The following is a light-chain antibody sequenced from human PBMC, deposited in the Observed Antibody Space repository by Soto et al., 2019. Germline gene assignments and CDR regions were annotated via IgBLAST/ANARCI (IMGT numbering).Light chain of an antibody. J-gene: IGKJ1*01. V-gene: IGKV3-15*01. CDR2: DTS. CDR1: QSVSIH. CDR3: QQYNNWLTWT. Sequence: ETVMTQSPGTLSVSLGERATLSCRASQSVSIHLAWYQQKPGQAPRLLIYDTSTRATGIPARFSGSGSGTEFTLTISSLQSEDFAVYYCQQYNNWLTWTFGQGTKVDI.